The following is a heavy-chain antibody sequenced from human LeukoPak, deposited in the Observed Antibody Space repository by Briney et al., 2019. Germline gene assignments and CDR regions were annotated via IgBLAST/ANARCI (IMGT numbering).Heavy chain of an antibody. Sequence: APVKVSCKTSGYTFSSYEINWVRQATGRGLEWVGWMNPKTGKTAYARNLQGRVTITRDTSISTAYMDLSGLRSEDTAVYYSARIRPVTTGLKGYYFDYWGQGTLVTVSS. CDR2: MNPKTGKT. CDR1: GYTFSSYE. J-gene: IGHJ4*02. D-gene: IGHD1-1*01. V-gene: IGHV1-8*01. CDR3: ARIRPVTTGLKGYYFDY.